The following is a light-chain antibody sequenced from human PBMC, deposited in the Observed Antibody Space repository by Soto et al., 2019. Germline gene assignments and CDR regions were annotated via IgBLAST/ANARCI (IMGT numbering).Light chain of an antibody. CDR2: EDT. CDR3: CSFAGSITFVV. CDR1: SSDVGRYNL. V-gene: IGLV2-23*02. Sequence: QSALTQPASVSGSPGQSITISCTGTSSDVGRYNLVSWYQQHPGKAPKLMIYEDTKRPSGVSNRFSGSKSGNTASLTISGLQAEDEADYHCCSFAGSITFVVFGGGTQLTVL. J-gene: IGLJ7*01.